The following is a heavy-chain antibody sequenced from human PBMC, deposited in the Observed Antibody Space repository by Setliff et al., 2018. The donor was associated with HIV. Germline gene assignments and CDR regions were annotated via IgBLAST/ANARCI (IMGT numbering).Heavy chain of an antibody. J-gene: IGHJ4*02. CDR2: IYYSGST. CDR1: GGSFSGYY. D-gene: IGHD3-22*01. CDR3: ARDTYDSRGYFFGY. V-gene: IGHV4-34*11. Sequence: PSETLSLTCAVYGGSFSGYYWGWIRQPPGKGLEWIGNIYYSGSTYYNPSLKSRVTISKDTSKNQFSLHLSSVTAADTAVYYCARDTYDSRGYFFGYWGQGTLVTVSS.